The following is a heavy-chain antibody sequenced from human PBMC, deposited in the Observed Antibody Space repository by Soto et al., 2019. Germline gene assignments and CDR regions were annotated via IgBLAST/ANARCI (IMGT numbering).Heavy chain of an antibody. V-gene: IGHV3-15*07. D-gene: IGHD4-17*01. CDR1: GFTFSNAW. J-gene: IGHJ6*02. Sequence: EVQLVESGGGLVKPGGSLRLSCAASGFTFSNAWMNWVRQAPGKGLEWVGRIKSKTDGGTTDYAAPVKGRFTISRDNPKNTLYLQMNSLKTEDTAVYYCTTLDGDYPASAWYYYYVMDVWGQGTTVTVSS. CDR2: IKSKTDGGTT. CDR3: TTLDGDYPASAWYYYYVMDV.